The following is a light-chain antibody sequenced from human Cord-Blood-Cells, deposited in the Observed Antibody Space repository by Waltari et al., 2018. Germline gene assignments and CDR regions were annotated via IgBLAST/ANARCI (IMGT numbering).Light chain of an antibody. CDR1: QGISNY. J-gene: IGKJ1*01. Sequence: DIQIPHSPSSLSASEGDRVTFTVRARQGISNYLAWFKQKPGKAPKSLIYAESNLQIGVPSKFSGSGSGTDFTLTISSLQPEDFATYYCQQYNSYPRTFDQGTKVEIK. V-gene: IGKV1-16*02. CDR2: AES. CDR3: QQYNSYPRT.